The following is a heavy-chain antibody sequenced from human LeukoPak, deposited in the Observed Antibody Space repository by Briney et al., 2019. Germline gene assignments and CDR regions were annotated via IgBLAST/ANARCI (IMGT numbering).Heavy chain of an antibody. D-gene: IGHD3-22*01. CDR3: AKDLITMIVVVIPPGAFDI. J-gene: IGHJ3*02. CDR2: TSYDGSNK. V-gene: IGHV3-30*18. CDR1: GFSFSNYG. Sequence: PGGSLRLSCAASGFSFSNYGMHWVRQAPGKGLEWVAITSYDGSNKYYADSVKGRLTISRDNSKNTLYLQMNSLRAEDTAVYYCAKDLITMIVVVIPPGAFDIWAKGQWSPSL.